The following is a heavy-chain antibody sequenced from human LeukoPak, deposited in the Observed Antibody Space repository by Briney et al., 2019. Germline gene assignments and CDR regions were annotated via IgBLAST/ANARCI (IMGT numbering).Heavy chain of an antibody. CDR1: GFTFENYG. J-gene: IGHJ4*02. V-gene: IGHV3-20*04. CDR3: ARDPGIAAAEDNY. D-gene: IGHD6-13*01. CDR2: INWNGGST. Sequence: GGSLRLSCAASGFTFENYGLSWVRQAPGKGLEWVSGINWNGGSTGYSDSVKCRFTISRDNAKNSLYLQMNSLRAEDKALYYCARDPGIAAAEDNYWGQGTLVTVSS.